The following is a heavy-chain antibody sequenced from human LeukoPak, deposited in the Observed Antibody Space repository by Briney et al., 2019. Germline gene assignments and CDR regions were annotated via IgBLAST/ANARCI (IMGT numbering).Heavy chain of an antibody. CDR1: GFTFTNAW. V-gene: IGHV3-15*01. Sequence: PGGSLRLSCTASGFTFTNAWMTWVRQAPGKGLEWPGRVKGKIDGGTTDYAAPVKCRFSISRDDSKNTLYLQMNGLETEDTAVYYFAAANVCGGFWGYFFYYWGQGTLVNVSS. CDR3: AAANVCGGFWGYFFYY. J-gene: IGHJ4*02. D-gene: IGHD3-16*01. CDR2: VKGKIDGGTT.